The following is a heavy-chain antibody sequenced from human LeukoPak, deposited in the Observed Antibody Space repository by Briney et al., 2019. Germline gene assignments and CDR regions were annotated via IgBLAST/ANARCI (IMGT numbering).Heavy chain of an antibody. V-gene: IGHV3-23*01. J-gene: IGHJ3*02. CDR3: AKYITSGQLWASDAFDI. CDR2: ISNNGGYT. CDR1: GFTFSSSA. Sequence: GGSLRLSCAASGFTFSSSAMSWVRQAPGKGLEWVSAISNNGGYTYYADSVQGRFTISRDNSKSTLCLQMNSLRAEDTAVYYCAKYITSGQLWASDAFDIWGQGTMVTVSS. D-gene: IGHD5-18*01.